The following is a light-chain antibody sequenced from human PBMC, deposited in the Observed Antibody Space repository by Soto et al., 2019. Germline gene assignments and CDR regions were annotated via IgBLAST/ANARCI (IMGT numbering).Light chain of an antibody. V-gene: IGLV1-47*01. CDR1: SSNIGSNY. Sequence: QSVLTQPPSASGTPGQRVTISCSGSSSNIGSNYVNWYQHLPGTAPKLLIYRNDQRPSGVPDRFSGSKSGTSASLAISGLRCEDEAEYYCATRDDSLSGHWLFGGGTKLTVL. CDR3: ATRDDSLSGHWL. CDR2: RND. J-gene: IGLJ3*02.